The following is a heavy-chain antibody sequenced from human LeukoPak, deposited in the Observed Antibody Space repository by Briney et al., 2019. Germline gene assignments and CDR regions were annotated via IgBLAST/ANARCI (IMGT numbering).Heavy chain of an antibody. V-gene: IGHV3-7*01. CDR2: IKEDGSDR. J-gene: IGHJ3*02. CDR3: ASTLTFDS. CDR1: GFTFSNYW. Sequence: GGSLRLSCAASGFTFSNYWMTWVRQVPGKGLEWVASIKEDGSDRYNVDSVKGRFTISRDNAKNSLSLQMSSLRAEDTVVYYCASTLTFDSWGLGIMVTVSS.